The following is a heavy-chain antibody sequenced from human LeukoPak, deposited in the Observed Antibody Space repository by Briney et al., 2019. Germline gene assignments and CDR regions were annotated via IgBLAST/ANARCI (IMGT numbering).Heavy chain of an antibody. CDR3: ARTRHAVSTGYFDS. V-gene: IGHV4-39*01. J-gene: IGHJ4*02. Sequence: WETLSLTCTVSGDSISTSSNLWGWIPQTPGKDPTCIRRIYNTGGSGANTSLRTRVTVSVDTYKNQFSLNLIPVSAADTAVYYCARTRHAVSTGYFDSWGQGTLVTAAS. CDR2: IYNTGGS. CDR1: GDSISTSSNL. D-gene: IGHD4-11*01.